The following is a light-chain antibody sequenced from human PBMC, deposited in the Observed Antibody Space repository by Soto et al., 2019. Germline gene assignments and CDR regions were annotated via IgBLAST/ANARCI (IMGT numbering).Light chain of an antibody. J-gene: IGKJ1*01. CDR1: QSVSSSY. V-gene: IGKV3-20*01. Sequence: EIVLTQSPGTLSLSPGERATLSCRASQSVSSSYLAWYQQKPGQAPRLLIYGASSRATGIPDRFSGSGSGTDFTLTISRLEPEDFAVYYCQQYATFGQGTKADIK. CDR2: GAS. CDR3: QQYAT.